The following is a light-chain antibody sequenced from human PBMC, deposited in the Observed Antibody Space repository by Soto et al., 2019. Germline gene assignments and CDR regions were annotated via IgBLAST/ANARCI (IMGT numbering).Light chain of an antibody. V-gene: IGKV1-5*01. CDR3: QQYNSYPWT. J-gene: IGKJ1*01. Sequence: DIQLTQTPSTLSASVGDEVTITCRASQTISSWLAWYQQKPGKAPKLLIYDASSLESGVPSRFSSSGSGTEFTLTISSLQPDDFATYYCQQYNSYPWTFGQGTKVDIK. CDR2: DAS. CDR1: QTISSW.